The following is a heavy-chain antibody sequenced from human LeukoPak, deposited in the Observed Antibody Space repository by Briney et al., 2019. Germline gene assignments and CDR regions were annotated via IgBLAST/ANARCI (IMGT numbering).Heavy chain of an antibody. D-gene: IGHD6-13*01. Sequence: SETLSLTCTVSVGSIYSHYWSCIRQPAGRGVEWIGYVFYHESTNYNPSLKRRVTMSLDTSRDQFSLRLTSVTAADTAIYYCASRPADSTWYGVFDYWSQGTLVTVSS. CDR1: VGSIYSHY. CDR2: VFYHEST. CDR3: ASRPADSTWYGVFDY. V-gene: IGHV4-59*11. J-gene: IGHJ4*02.